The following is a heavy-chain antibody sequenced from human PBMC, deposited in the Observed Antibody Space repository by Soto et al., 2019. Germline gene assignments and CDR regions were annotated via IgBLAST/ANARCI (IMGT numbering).Heavy chain of an antibody. J-gene: IGHJ1*01. CDR3: CPSLRRGYYEGGGN. CDR1: GGSISSSNW. CDR2: IYHSGST. V-gene: IGHV4-4*02. Sequence: QVQLQESGPGLVKPSGTLSLTCAVSGGSISSSNWWSWVRQPPGKGLEGIGEIYHSGSTNYNPSPNSRGPISVDKYKNPLSLKLSPVTAADTAVYYWCPSLRRGYYEGGGNWGQGTLVTVSS. D-gene: IGHD3-3*01.